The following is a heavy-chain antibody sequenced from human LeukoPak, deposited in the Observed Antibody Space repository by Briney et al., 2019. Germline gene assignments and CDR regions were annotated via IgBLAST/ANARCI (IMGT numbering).Heavy chain of an antibody. J-gene: IGHJ3*02. CDR1: GGSISSGSYY. CDR2: IYTSGST. D-gene: IGHD5-18*01. V-gene: IGHV4-61*02. Sequence: SQTLSLTCTVSGGSISSGSYYWSWIRQPAGKGLEWIGRIYTSGSTNYNPSLKSRVTISVDTSKNQFSLKLSSVTAADTAVYYCARHIPIYSLYAFDIWGQGTMVTVSS. CDR3: ARHIPIYSLYAFDI.